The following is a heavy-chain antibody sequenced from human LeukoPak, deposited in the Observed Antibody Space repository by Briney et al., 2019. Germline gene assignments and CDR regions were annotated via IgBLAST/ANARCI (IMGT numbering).Heavy chain of an antibody. CDR3: ARDHYGSGIPTGWFDP. V-gene: IGHV4-61*02. D-gene: IGHD3-10*01. J-gene: IGHJ5*02. CDR2: IYTSGST. Sequence: SQTLSLTCTVSGGSISSGSYYWSWIRQPAGKGLEWIGRIYTSGSTNYNPSLKSRVTISVDTSKNQFSLKLSSVTAADTAVYYCARDHYGSGIPTGWFDPWGQGTLVTVSS. CDR1: GGSISSGSYY.